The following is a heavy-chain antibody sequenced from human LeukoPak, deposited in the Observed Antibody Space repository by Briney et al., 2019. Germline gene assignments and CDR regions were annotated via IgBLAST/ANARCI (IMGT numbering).Heavy chain of an antibody. CDR2: ISGSGGST. J-gene: IGHJ3*02. Sequence: GGSLRLSCAASGFTFSSYAMSWVRQAPGKGLEWVSAISGSGGSTYYADSVKGRFTISRDNSKNTLYLQMNSLRAEDTAVYYCARDPLIDRGAFDIWGQGTMVTVSS. V-gene: IGHV3-23*01. CDR3: ARDPLIDRGAFDI. D-gene: IGHD1-14*01. CDR1: GFTFSSYA.